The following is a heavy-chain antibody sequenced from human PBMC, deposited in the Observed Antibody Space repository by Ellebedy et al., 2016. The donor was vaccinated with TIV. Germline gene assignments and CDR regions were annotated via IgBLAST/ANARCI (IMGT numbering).Heavy chain of an antibody. CDR1: GYTFTGYY. Sequence: ASVKVSCXASGYTFTGYYMHCVRQPPGHGLEWMGWINPNSGGTNYAQKFQGRVTMTRDTSISTAYMELSRLRSDDTAVYYCARDRGSGSGWYASSFDYWGQGTLVTVSS. J-gene: IGHJ4*02. D-gene: IGHD6-19*01. CDR3: ARDRGSGSGWYASSFDY. V-gene: IGHV1-2*02. CDR2: INPNSGGT.